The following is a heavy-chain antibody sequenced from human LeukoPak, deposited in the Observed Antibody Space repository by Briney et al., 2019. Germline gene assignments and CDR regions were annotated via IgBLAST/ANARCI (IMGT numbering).Heavy chain of an antibody. CDR1: GYSFSSYW. Sequence: GESLKISCKGFGYSFSSYWIGWVRQMPGKGLEWMGIIYPGDSDTRYSPSFQGQVTISADKSVSTAYLQWSSLKASDTAMYFCTRRRVTYSNSSGRSRYYFDYWGQGTLVTVSS. V-gene: IGHV5-51*01. J-gene: IGHJ4*02. CDR3: TRRRVTYSNSSGRSRYYFDY. D-gene: IGHD6-6*01. CDR2: IYPGDSDT.